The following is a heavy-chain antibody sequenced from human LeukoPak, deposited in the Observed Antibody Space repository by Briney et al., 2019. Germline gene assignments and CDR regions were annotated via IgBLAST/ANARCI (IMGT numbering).Heavy chain of an antibody. CDR2: IYPGDSDT. V-gene: IGHV5-51*01. J-gene: IGHJ3*02. CDR3: ARHQGATTVTSDAFDI. Sequence: KPGESLKISCKGSGYSFTRHWIGWVRQMPGKGLEWMGIIYPGDSDTRYSPSFQGQVTISVDKSISTAYLQWSSLKASDTAMYYCARHQGATTVTSDAFDIWGQGTMVTVSS. D-gene: IGHD4-17*01. CDR1: GYSFTRHW.